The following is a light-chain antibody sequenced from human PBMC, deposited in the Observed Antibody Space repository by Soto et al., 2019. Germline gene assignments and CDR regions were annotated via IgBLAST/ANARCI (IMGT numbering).Light chain of an antibody. CDR3: AAWDDSLNGYV. CDR1: SSDVGGSNF. CDR2: DVA. V-gene: IGLV2-14*03. Sequence: QSALTQPASVSDFPGLSITISCTGTSSDVGGSNFVSWYQQHPGKPPKLIIYDVANRPSGVSNRFSGSKSGSTASLIISRLQTEDEADYYCAAWDDSLNGYVFGTGTKVTVL. J-gene: IGLJ1*01.